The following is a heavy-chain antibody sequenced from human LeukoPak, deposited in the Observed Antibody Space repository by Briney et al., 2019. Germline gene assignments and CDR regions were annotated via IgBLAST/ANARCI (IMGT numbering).Heavy chain of an antibody. V-gene: IGHV4-4*07. J-gene: IGHJ2*01. CDR3: ARDAGTGWYFDL. CDR1: GGSISGYY. CDR2: IYSSGST. D-gene: IGHD3/OR15-3a*01. Sequence: SETLSLTCTVSGGSISGYYWSWIRQPAGKGLEWIGRIYSSGSTNYNPSLKSRVTMSVDTSKNQFSLKLSSVTAADTAVYYCARDAGTGWYFDLWGRGTLVTVSS.